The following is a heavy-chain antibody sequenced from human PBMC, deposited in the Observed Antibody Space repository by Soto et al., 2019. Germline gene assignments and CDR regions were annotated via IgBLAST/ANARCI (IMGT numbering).Heavy chain of an antibody. CDR3: ARDDYVLRFDP. Sequence: GGSLRLSCAASAFTFSNYWMHWVRQAPGKGLAWVSRINGDGSSTIYADSVKGRFTISRDNAKNTLYLQMNSLRAEDTAVYYCARDDYVLRFDPWGQGTLVTVSS. J-gene: IGHJ5*02. D-gene: IGHD3-10*02. CDR2: INGDGSST. V-gene: IGHV3-74*01. CDR1: AFTFSNYW.